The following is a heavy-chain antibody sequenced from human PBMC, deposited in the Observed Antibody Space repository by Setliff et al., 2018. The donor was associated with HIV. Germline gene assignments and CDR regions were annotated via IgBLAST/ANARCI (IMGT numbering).Heavy chain of an antibody. Sequence: KPSETLSLTCNVYGGPFNVHKWNWVRQTPGKGLELIGDISHTGTATYNPSLGSRVTISVDAAKKRFSLNIRSLTAADTAVYFCARGQFVSPGRPRHYMDVWGKGTSVTVSS. CDR3: ARGQFVSPGRPRHYMDV. CDR2: ISHTGTA. V-gene: IGHV4-34*01. J-gene: IGHJ6*03. D-gene: IGHD6-6*01. CDR1: GGPFNVHK.